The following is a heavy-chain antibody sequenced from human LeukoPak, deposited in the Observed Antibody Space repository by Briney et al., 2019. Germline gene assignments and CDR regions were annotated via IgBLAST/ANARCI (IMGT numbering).Heavy chain of an antibody. Sequence: SVKVSCKASGGTFSSYAISWVRQAPGQGLEWMGGIIPIFGTANYAQKFQGRVTITADESTSTAYMELSSLRSEDTAVYYRARAVSGYDFGFYYGMDVWGQGTTVTVSS. CDR1: GGTFSSYA. CDR3: ARAVSGYDFGFYYGMDV. J-gene: IGHJ6*02. V-gene: IGHV1-69*13. CDR2: IIPIFGTA. D-gene: IGHD5-12*01.